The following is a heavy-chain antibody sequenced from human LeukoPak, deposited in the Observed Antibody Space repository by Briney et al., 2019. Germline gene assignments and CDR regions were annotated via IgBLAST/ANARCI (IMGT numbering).Heavy chain of an antibody. J-gene: IGHJ5*02. CDR1: GGSISSSSYY. CDR3: ARGGYYGSGNDFRFDP. Sequence: PSETLSLTCTVSGGSISSSSYYWGWIRQPPGKGLEWIGSIHYSGSTNYNPSLKSRVTISVDTSKNQFSLKLSSVTAADTAIYYCARGGYYGSGNDFRFDPWGQGTLVTVSS. V-gene: IGHV4-39*07. CDR2: IHYSGST. D-gene: IGHD3-10*01.